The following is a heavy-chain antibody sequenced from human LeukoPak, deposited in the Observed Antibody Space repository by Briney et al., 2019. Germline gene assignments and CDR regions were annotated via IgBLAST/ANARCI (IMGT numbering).Heavy chain of an antibody. CDR3: ARAPLGRVDILTGFPHGEDY. V-gene: IGHV1-18*01. D-gene: IGHD3-9*01. CDR1: VYTFTSYG. Sequence: GASVKVSCKASVYTFTSYGISWVRQEPEQGLEWMGWISAYNGNTNYAQKLQGRVTMTTDTSTSTAYMELRSLRSDDTAVYYCARAPLGRVDILTGFPHGEDYWGQGTLVTVSS. J-gene: IGHJ4*02. CDR2: ISAYNGNT.